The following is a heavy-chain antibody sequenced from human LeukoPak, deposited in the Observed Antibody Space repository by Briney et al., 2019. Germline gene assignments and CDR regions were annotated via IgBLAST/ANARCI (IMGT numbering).Heavy chain of an antibody. CDR1: GYTFTGYY. D-gene: IGHD3-3*01. CDR2: INPNSGGT. J-gene: IGHJ4*02. CDR3: AIYDFWSGYPFDY. V-gene: IGHV1-2*02. Sequence: ASVKVSCKASGYTFTGYYMHWVRQAPGQGLEWMGWINPNSGGTNYAQKLQGRVTMTRDTSISTAYMELSRLRSDDTAVYYCAIYDFWSGYPFDYWGQGTLVTVSS.